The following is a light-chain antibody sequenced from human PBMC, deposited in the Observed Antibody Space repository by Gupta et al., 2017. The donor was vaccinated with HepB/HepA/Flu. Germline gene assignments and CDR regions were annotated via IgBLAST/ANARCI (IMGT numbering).Light chain of an antibody. CDR2: ENN. V-gene: IGLV1-51*02. Sequence: QSVLTQPPSVSAAPGQKVPISCSGSGSNIGKNYVSWYQQFPGAAPKLLIYENNKRPSGIPDRFSGSKSGSSATLVITGLLTGDEADYYCGTWDSNLSGVVFGGGTQLAVL. J-gene: IGLJ2*01. CDR3: GTWDSNLSGVV. CDR1: GSNIGKNY.